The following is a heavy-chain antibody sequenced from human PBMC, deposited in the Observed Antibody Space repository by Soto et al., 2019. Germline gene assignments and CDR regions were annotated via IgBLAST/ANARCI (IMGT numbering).Heavy chain of an antibody. CDR3: ARGESSDYFQVDAFDI. Sequence: SETLSLTCTVSGDSISNYYWSWIRQPAGKGLEWIGRIYISGSTNYNPSLKSRVTMSVDTSKNQFSLKLSSVTAADTAVFYCARGESSDYFQVDAFDIWGQGTMVTVSS. V-gene: IGHV4-4*07. CDR2: IYISGST. D-gene: IGHD3-22*01. CDR1: GDSISNYY. J-gene: IGHJ3*02.